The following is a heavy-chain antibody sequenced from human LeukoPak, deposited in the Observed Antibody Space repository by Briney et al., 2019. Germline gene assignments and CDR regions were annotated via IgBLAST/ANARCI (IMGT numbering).Heavy chain of an antibody. CDR2: IHSGGTT. J-gene: IGHJ5*02. CDR3: AIKEGDGFHNWFDP. V-gene: IGHV3-53*01. CDR1: GFTVSSNY. Sequence: GGSLRLSCLVSGFTVSSNYMSWVRQVPGKWLEWVSVIHSGGTTYYADSVKGRYTISRDNSKNMLYLQMNSLRAEDTAVYYCAIKEGDGFHNWFDPWGQGTLVTVSS. D-gene: IGHD5-24*01.